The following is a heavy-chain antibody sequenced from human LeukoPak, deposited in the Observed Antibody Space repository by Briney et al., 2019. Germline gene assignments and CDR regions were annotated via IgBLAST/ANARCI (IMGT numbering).Heavy chain of an antibody. CDR1: GGSISSYY. V-gene: IGHV4-59*01. CDR3: ARVVYYGSGSSISYYFDY. J-gene: IGHJ4*02. D-gene: IGHD3-10*01. Sequence: TSETLSLTCTVSGGSISSYYWGWIRQPPGKGLEWIGYIYYSGSTNYNPSLKSRVTISVDTSKNQFSLKLSSVTAADTAVYYCARVVYYGSGSSISYYFDYWGQGALVTVSS. CDR2: IYYSGST.